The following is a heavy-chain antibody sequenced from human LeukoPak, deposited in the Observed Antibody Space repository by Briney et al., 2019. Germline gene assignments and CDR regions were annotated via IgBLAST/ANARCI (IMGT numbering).Heavy chain of an antibody. J-gene: IGHJ5*02. CDR1: GGSFSSYY. Sequence: PSETLSLTCAVYGGSFSSYYWSWIRQPPGKGLEWIGYIYYSGSTNYNPSLKSRVTISVDTSKNQFSLKLSSVTAADTAVYYCARAGYDILTGSPGWFDPWGQGTLVTVSS. V-gene: IGHV4-59*01. CDR2: IYYSGST. D-gene: IGHD3-9*01. CDR3: ARAGYDILTGSPGWFDP.